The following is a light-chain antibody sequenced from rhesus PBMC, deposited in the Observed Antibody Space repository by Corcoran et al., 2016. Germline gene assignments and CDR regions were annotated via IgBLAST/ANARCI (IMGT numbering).Light chain of an antibody. J-gene: IGKJ1*01. V-gene: IGKV1-22*01. CDR2: KAS. Sequence: DIQMTQSPSSLSASGGDTVTFTCRASQSISRWLDWYQQKPGKAPKLLINKASSLQSGVPSRFSCSGSGTDFTLTISSLQPEDIATSYCLQYSSSPWTFSQGTKVEIK. CDR1: QSISRW. CDR3: LQYSSSPWT.